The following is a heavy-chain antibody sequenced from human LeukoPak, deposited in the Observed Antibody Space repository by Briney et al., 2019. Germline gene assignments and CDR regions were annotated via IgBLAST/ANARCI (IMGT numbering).Heavy chain of an antibody. CDR2: INPNSGGT. D-gene: IGHD5-24*01. V-gene: IGHV1-2*02. CDR1: GYTFTGYY. Sequence: ASVKVSCKASGYTFTGYYMHWVRQAPGQGLEWMGWINPNSGGTNYAQKFQGRVTMTRDTSISTAYMELSRLRSDDTAVYYCAREYSSRDAYNSDYYYYMDVWGKGTTVTVSS. J-gene: IGHJ6*03. CDR3: AREYSSRDAYNSDYYYYMDV.